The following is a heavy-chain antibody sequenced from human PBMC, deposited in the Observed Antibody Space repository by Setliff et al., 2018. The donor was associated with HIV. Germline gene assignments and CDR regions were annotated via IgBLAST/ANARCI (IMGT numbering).Heavy chain of an antibody. V-gene: IGHV4-34*01. D-gene: IGHD5-18*01. J-gene: IGHJ3*02. CDR3: ARVQPLSHSYAFDI. CDR2: INQSENT. CDR1: GGSFSGYY. Sequence: SETLSLTCTVYGGSFSGYYWSWIRQPPGMGLEWIGEINQSENTNYNPSLKSRVTISADPSKNQFSLKLSSVTAADTAVYYCARVQPLSHSYAFDIWGQGTMVTVSS.